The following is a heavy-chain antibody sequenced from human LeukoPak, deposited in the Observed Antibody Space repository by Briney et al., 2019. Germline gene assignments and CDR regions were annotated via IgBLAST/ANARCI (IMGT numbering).Heavy chain of an antibody. Sequence: GGSLRLSCAASGFTFSSYSMNWVRQAPGKGLEWVSSISSSSSYIYYADSVKGRFTISRDNAKNSLYLRMNSLRAEDTAVYYCARPRSGEFVDTAMATYYFDYWGQGTLVTVSS. V-gene: IGHV3-21*01. CDR3: ARPRSGEFVDTAMATYYFDY. CDR2: ISSSSSYI. J-gene: IGHJ4*02. CDR1: GFTFSSYS. D-gene: IGHD5-18*01.